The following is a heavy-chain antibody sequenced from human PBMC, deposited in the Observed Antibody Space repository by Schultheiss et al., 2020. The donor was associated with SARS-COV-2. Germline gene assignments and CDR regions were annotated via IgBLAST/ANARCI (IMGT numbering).Heavy chain of an antibody. D-gene: IGHD4-23*01. J-gene: IGHJ4*02. Sequence: GGSLRLSCAASGFTFSSYGMHWVRQAPGKGLEWVAVIYSGGSTYYADSVKGRFTISRDNSKNTLYLQMNSLRAEDTAVYYCARPTPDYGGNWGFDYWGQGTLVTVSS. V-gene: IGHV3-66*04. CDR2: IYSGGST. CDR3: ARPTPDYGGNWGFDY. CDR1: GFTFSSYG.